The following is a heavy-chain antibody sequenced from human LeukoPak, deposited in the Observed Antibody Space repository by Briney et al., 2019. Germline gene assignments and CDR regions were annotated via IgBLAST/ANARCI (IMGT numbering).Heavy chain of an antibody. CDR1: GGSISSSSHY. V-gene: IGHV4-39*07. CDR3: ARESSRDCRTTSCYEVFDP. CDR2: IDYSSGST. D-gene: IGHD2-2*01. Sequence: SETLSLTCTVSGGSISSSSHYWGWLRQPPGTGLEWIGTIDYSSGSTYYKPSLKSRVTIAIDASKNQFSLKVSSVTAADSAVYYCARESSRDCRTTSCYEVFDPWGQGTLVTVSS. J-gene: IGHJ5*02.